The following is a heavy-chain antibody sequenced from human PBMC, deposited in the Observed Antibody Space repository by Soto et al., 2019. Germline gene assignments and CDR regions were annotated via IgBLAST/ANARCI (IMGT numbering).Heavy chain of an antibody. CDR2: NRNKPNSYTT. D-gene: IGHD2-21*01. CDR3: SIRLPNDAFDI. CDR1: GFSFSDHN. V-gene: IGHV3-72*01. Sequence: EVQLVESGGGLVQPGGSLRLSCTASGFSFSDHNLDWVRRAPGRGLELVGRNRNKPNSYTTSYAASVKGRFTISRDDSKNSLYLQMNSLKTEDTAVYYCSIRLPNDAFDIWGQGTMVTVSS. J-gene: IGHJ3*02.